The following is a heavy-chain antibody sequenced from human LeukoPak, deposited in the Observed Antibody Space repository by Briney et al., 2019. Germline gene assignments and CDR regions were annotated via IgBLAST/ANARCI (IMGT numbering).Heavy chain of an antibody. CDR2: INHSGST. CDR3: AKVRWVTTVASYDY. V-gene: IGHV4-34*01. D-gene: IGHD4-23*01. CDR1: GGSFSGYY. Sequence: KPSETLSLTCAVYGGSFSGYYWSWIRQPPGKGLEWIGEINHSGSTNYNPSLKSRVTISVDTSKNQFSLKLSSVTAADTAVYYCAKVRWVTTVASYDYWGQGTLVTVSS. J-gene: IGHJ4*02.